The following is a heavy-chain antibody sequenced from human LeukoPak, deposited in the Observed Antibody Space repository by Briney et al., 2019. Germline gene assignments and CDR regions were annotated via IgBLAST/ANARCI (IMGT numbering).Heavy chain of an antibody. J-gene: IGHJ5*02. CDR2: INPNSGGT. D-gene: IGHD3-22*01. V-gene: IGHV1-2*02. Sequence: GSSVKVSCKASGYTFTGYYMHWVRQAPGQGLEWMGWINPNSGGTNYAQKFQGRVTMTRDTSISTAYMELSRLRSDDTAVYYCARSDYYDSSGYYLYWFDPWGQGTLVTVSS. CDR1: GYTFTGYY. CDR3: ARSDYYDSSGYYLYWFDP.